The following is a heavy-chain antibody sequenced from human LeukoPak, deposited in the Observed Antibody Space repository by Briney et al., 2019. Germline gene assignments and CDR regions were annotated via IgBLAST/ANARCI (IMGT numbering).Heavy chain of an antibody. CDR1: GFTFSSYA. Sequence: GRSLRLSCAASGFTFSSYAMHWVRQAPGKGLEWVAVISYDGSNKYYADSVKGRFTISRDNSKNTLYLQMNSLRAEDTAVYYCARADIVVVPAAMTDYWGQGTLVTVSS. D-gene: IGHD2-2*01. V-gene: IGHV3-30-3*01. J-gene: IGHJ4*02. CDR3: ARADIVVVPAAMTDY. CDR2: ISYDGSNK.